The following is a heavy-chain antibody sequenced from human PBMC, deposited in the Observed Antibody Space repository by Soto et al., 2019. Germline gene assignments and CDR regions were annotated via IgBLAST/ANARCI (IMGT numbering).Heavy chain of an antibody. D-gene: IGHD3-10*01. CDR1: GVSFNNNG. CDR3: ARVLYYGSGSYSPYGMDV. V-gene: IGHV1-69*01. J-gene: IGHJ6*02. Sequence: QVQLVQSGAEVKKPGSSVKVSCKTSGVSFNNNGIGWVRQAPGHGLEWMGGVSPPFRTSNYARKFQGRISITADESTAIVNTALSRLTSDDTAQYYCARVLYYGSGSYSPYGMDVWGQGTTVTVSS. CDR2: VSPPFRTS.